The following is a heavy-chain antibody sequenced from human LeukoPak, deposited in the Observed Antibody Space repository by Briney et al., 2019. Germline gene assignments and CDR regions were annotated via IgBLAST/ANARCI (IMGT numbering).Heavy chain of an antibody. CDR2: IYSGGST. CDR1: GFTVSSNY. D-gene: IGHD5-12*01. V-gene: IGHV3-53*01. J-gene: IGHJ4*02. CDR3: AKCGNSGCHLIDY. Sequence: GGSLRLSCAASGFTVSSNYMNWVRQAPGKGLEWVSVIYSGGSTFYADSVEGRFTISRDNSNNTLYLQMNSLRAEDTAMYYCAKCGNSGCHLIDYWGQGTLVTVSS.